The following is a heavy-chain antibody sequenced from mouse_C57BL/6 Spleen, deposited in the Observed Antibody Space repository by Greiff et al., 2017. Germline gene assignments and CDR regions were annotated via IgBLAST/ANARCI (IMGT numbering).Heavy chain of an antibody. D-gene: IGHD2-4*01. V-gene: IGHV1-80*01. J-gene: IGHJ4*01. CDR2: IYPGDGDT. Sequence: QVQLKESGAELVKPGASVKISCKASGYAFSSYWMNWVKQRPGKGLEWIGQIYPGDGDTNYNGKFKGKAPLPADKSSSTAYMQVSSLTTEDSVVYFRAREEDYDVGAMDYWGEGTSVTVS. CDR3: AREEDYDVGAMDY. CDR1: GYAFSSYW.